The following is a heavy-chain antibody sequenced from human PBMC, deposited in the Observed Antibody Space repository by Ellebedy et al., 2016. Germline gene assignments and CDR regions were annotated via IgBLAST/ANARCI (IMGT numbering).Heavy chain of an antibody. CDR1: GFTFDDYA. D-gene: IGHD6-13*01. J-gene: IGHJ2*01. CDR3: ASCIAAAPLEVWYFDL. CDR2: ISWNSGSI. V-gene: IGHV3-9*01. Sequence: SLKISCAASGFTFDDYAMHWVRQAPGKGLEWVSGISWNSGSIGYADSVKGRFTISRDNAKNSLYLQMNSLRAEDTAVYYCASCIAAAPLEVWYFDLWGRGTLVTVSS.